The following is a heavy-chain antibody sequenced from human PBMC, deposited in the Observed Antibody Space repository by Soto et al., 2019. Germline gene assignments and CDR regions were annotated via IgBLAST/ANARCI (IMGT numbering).Heavy chain of an antibody. CDR1: GFTFSSYG. J-gene: IGHJ3*02. V-gene: IGHV3-33*01. D-gene: IGHD5-12*01. Sequence: GGSLRLSCAASGFTFSSYGMHWVRQAPGKGLEWVAVIWYDGSNKYYADSVKGRFTISRDNSKNTLYLQMNSLRAEDTAVYYCAREVATTLYSDAFDIWGKGTMVTVSS. CDR2: IWYDGSNK. CDR3: AREVATTLYSDAFDI.